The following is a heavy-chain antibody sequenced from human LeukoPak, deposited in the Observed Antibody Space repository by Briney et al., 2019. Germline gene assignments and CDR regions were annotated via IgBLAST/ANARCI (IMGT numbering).Heavy chain of an antibody. Sequence: PSETLSLTCTVSGGAISGYYWSWIREPPGKGLEWSGDIYYSGSANYNPSLKSRVTISVDTSKNQSSKKLSSVTAADAAVYYCARWGQYCSSTSCSNWFDPWGQGTLVTVSS. CDR1: GGAISGYY. CDR3: ARWGQYCSSTSCSNWFDP. D-gene: IGHD2-2*01. V-gene: IGHV4-59*08. J-gene: IGHJ5*02. CDR2: IYYSGSA.